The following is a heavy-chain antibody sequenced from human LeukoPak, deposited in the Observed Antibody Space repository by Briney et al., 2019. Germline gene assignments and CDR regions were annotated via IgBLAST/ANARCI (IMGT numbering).Heavy chain of an antibody. Sequence: GGSLSLSCAASGFTFSDYYMSWIRQAPGKGLEWVSYISSSGSTIYYADSVKGRFTISRDNAKNSLYLQMNSLRAEDTAVYYCARAMYYDFWSGYWIRYGMDVWGQGTTVTVSS. CDR3: ARAMYYDFWSGYWIRYGMDV. CDR2: ISSSGSTI. CDR1: GFTFSDYY. V-gene: IGHV3-11*01. D-gene: IGHD3-3*01. J-gene: IGHJ6*02.